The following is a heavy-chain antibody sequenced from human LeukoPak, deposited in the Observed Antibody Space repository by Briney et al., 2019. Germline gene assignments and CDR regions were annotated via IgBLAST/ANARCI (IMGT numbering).Heavy chain of an antibody. CDR1: GFIFSSYG. CDR2: IRYDGSKK. J-gene: IGHJ3*02. Sequence: QAGGSLRLSCAASGFIFSSYGMHWVRQAPGKGLEWVAFIRYDGSKKYYADSVKGRFTISRDNAKNTLYLQMNSLRAEDTAVYYCARRGAVADAFDIWGQGTMVTVSS. V-gene: IGHV3-30*02. D-gene: IGHD4-23*01. CDR3: ARRGAVADAFDI.